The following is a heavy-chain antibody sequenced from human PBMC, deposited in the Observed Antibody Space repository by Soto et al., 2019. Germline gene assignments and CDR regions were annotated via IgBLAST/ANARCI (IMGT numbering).Heavy chain of an antibody. CDR1: GFTFYNYA. D-gene: IGHD2-2*01. CDR2: ITGSGSDT. CDR3: AKLGSSSWSPHYYFDY. Sequence: GGSLRLACAASGFTFYNYAMGWVRQAPGKGLEWVSAITGSGSDTYYVDSVKGRFTISRDNSENTLYLQMNSLRAEDTAIYYCAKLGSSSWSPHYYFDYWGQGTLVTVSS. J-gene: IGHJ4*02. V-gene: IGHV3-23*01.